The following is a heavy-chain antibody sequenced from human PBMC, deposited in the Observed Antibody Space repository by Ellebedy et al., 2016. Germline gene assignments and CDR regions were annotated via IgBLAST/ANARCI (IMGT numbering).Heavy chain of an antibody. V-gene: IGHV1-69*13. CDR3: ARDRGSSGWYAFDY. D-gene: IGHD6-19*01. Sequence: SVKVSXXASGGTFSSYAISWVRQAPGQGLEWMGGIIPIFGTANYAQKFQGRVTITADESTSTAYMELSSLRSEDTAVYYCARDRGSSGWYAFDYWGQGTLVTVSS. J-gene: IGHJ4*02. CDR2: IIPIFGTA. CDR1: GGTFSSYA.